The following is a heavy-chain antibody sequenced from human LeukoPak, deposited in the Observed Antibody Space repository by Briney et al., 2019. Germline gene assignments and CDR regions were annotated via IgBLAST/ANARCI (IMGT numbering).Heavy chain of an antibody. J-gene: IGHJ4*02. Sequence: PGGSLRLSCVASGFTFTNYGMSWVRQAPGKGLEWLSGISMTGGSTYYPDSVKGRFTISRDNSKNTLYLQMNSLRAEDSAVYYCARDPRIQGYPYGTELDYWGQGTLVTVSA. CDR3: ARDPRIQGYPYGTELDY. CDR2: ISMTGGST. V-gene: IGHV3-23*01. D-gene: IGHD3-10*01. CDR1: GFTFTNYG.